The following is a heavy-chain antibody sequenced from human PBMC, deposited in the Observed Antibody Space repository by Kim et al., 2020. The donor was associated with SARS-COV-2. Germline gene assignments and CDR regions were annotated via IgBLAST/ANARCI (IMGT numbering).Heavy chain of an antibody. J-gene: IGHJ4*02. CDR3: ARDPPLYGSGSIEIDY. CDR2: INPNSGGT. D-gene: IGHD3-10*01. CDR1: GYTFTGYY. Sequence: ASVKVSCKASGYTFTGYYMHWVRQAPGQGLEWMGRINPNSGGTNYAQKFQGRVTMTRDTSISTAYMELSRLRSDDTAVYYCARDPPLYGSGSIEIDYWGQGTLVTVSS. V-gene: IGHV1-2*06.